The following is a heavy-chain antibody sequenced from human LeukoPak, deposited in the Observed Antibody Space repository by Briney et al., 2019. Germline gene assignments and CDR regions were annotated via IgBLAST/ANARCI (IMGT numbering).Heavy chain of an antibody. CDR2: ISGSGGST. J-gene: IGHJ4*02. CDR1: GFTFSSYA. V-gene: IGHV3-23*01. D-gene: IGHD6-13*01. CDR3: AKDLSSSSWYYFDY. Sequence: PGGSLRLSCAASGFTFSSYAMSWVRQAPGKGLECVSTISGSGGSTYYADSVKGRFTISRDKSNNTLYLRMNSLRAEDTAVYYCAKDLSSSSWYYFDYWGQGTLVTVSS.